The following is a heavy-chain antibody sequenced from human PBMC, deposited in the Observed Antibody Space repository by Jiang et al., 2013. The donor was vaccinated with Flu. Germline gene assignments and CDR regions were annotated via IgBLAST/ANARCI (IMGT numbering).Heavy chain of an antibody. CDR2: IYYSGST. CDR3: ARHIRRPYGSGTDWFDP. Sequence: LLKPSETLSLTCTVSGGSISSSSYYWGWIRQPPGKGLEWIGSIYYSGSTYYNPSLKSRVTISVDTSKNQFSLKLSSVTATDTAVYYCARHIRRPYGSGTDWFDPWGQGTLVTVSS. J-gene: IGHJ5*02. CDR1: GGSISSSSYY. D-gene: IGHD3-10*01. V-gene: IGHV4-39*01.